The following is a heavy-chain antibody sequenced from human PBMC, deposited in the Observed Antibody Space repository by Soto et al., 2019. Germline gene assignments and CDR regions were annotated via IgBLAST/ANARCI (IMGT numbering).Heavy chain of an antibody. J-gene: IGHJ4*02. D-gene: IGHD1-26*01. V-gene: IGHV3-30*18. CDR2: ISYDGSNK. Sequence: QVQLVESGGGVVQPGRSLRLSCATSGFTFSSYGMHWVRQAPGKGLEWVAVISYDGSNKYYADSVKGRFTISRDNSKKTMYLQMNSLRAEDTAVYYCAKDSEELLRKYYFDYWGQGTLVTVSS. CDR3: AKDSEELLRKYYFDY. CDR1: GFTFSSYG.